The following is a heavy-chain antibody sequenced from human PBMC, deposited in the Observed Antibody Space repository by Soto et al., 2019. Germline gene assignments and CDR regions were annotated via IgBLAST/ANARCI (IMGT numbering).Heavy chain of an antibody. CDR2: INHSGST. V-gene: IGHV4-34*01. J-gene: IGHJ4*02. D-gene: IGHD3-16*01. CDR1: GGSFSGYY. Sequence: ETLSLTCAVYGGSFSGYYWSWIRQPPGKGLEWIGEINHSGSTNYNPSLKSRVTISVDTSKNQFSLKLSSVTAADTAVYYCARERGNRTLIDYWGQGTLVTVSS. CDR3: ARERGNRTLIDY.